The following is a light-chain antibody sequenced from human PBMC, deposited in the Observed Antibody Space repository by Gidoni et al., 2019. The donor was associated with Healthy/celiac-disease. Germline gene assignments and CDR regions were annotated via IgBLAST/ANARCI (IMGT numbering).Light chain of an antibody. J-gene: IGKJ4*01. CDR3: QQYNNWPPLT. CDR2: GAS. V-gene: IGKV3-15*01. CDR1: QSVSSN. Sequence: EIVMTQSPAPPSVSPGERANLYCRASQSVSSNLAGYQQKPGQAPRLLIYGASTRATGIPARFSGSGSGTEFTLTISSLQSEDFAVYYCQQYNNWPPLTFGGGTKVEIK.